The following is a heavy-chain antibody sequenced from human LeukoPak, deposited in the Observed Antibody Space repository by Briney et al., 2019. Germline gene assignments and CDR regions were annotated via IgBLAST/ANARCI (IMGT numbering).Heavy chain of an antibody. V-gene: IGHV1-8*01. Sequence: ASVKVSCKASGYTFTSYDINWVRQATGQGLEWMGWMNPNSGNTGYAQKFQGRVTMTRNTSISTAYMELSRLRSDDTAIYYCARVSSDWPYDAFDIWGQGTMVTVSS. D-gene: IGHD3-22*01. CDR1: GYTFTSYD. CDR3: ARVSSDWPYDAFDI. J-gene: IGHJ3*02. CDR2: MNPNSGNT.